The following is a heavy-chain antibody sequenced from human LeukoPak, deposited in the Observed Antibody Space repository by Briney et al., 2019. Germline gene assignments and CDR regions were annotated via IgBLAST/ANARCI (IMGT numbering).Heavy chain of an antibody. J-gene: IGHJ4*02. CDR3: ESWTGYSNGRLDY. Sequence: PGRSLRLSCAASGFTFSGHGMHWVRQAPGKGLEWVTRIRYDGSNKYYADSVKGRFTISRDNSKNTLYLKMDSLRPEDTAVYYCESWTGYSNGRLDYGGREILVTVSS. CDR2: IRYDGSNK. D-gene: IGHD6-19*01. V-gene: IGHV3-33*01. CDR1: GFTFSGHG.